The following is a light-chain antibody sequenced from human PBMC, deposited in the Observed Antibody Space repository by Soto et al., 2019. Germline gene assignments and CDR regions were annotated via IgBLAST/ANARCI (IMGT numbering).Light chain of an antibody. CDR3: QLSQQRSDWPPIT. V-gene: IGKV3-11*01. CDR2: DAS. CDR1: QRVSNG. J-gene: IGKJ5*01. Sequence: DTLLTQSPATLSLSPGERVTLSCRATQRVSNGLAWYQQKSGQAPRLLIYDASFRATGIPARFSGSGSGTDFTLTISSLEPEDFAVYYCQLSQQRSDWPPITFGQGTRLDIK.